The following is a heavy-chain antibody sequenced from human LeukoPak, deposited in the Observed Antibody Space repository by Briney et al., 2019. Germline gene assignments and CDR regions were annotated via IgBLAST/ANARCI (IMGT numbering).Heavy chain of an antibody. CDR1: GYTFTSYG. D-gene: IGHD3-22*01. CDR2: ISSYSGNT. CDR3: ARVEYYDSSAYYYYYYYMDV. V-gene: IGHV1-18*01. Sequence: ASVKVSCKASGYTFTSYGISWVRQAPGQGLEWMGWISSYSGNTNYAQKLQGRVTMTTDTSTSTAYMELRSLRSDDTAVHYCARVEYYDSSAYYYYYYYMDVWGKGTTVTVSS. J-gene: IGHJ6*03.